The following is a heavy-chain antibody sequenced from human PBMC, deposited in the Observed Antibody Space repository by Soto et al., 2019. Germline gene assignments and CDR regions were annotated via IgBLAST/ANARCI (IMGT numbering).Heavy chain of an antibody. CDR2: IKQDGSEK. CDR3: ARQPPTFGVVTPYYFDY. J-gene: IGHJ4*02. V-gene: IGHV3-7*01. D-gene: IGHD3-3*01. Sequence: PGGSLRLSCAASGFTFSSYWMSWVRQAPGKGLEWVANIKQDGSEKYYVDSVKGRFTIPRDNAKNSLYLQMNSLRAEDTAVYYCARQPPTFGVVTPYYFDYWGQGTLVTVSS. CDR1: GFTFSSYW.